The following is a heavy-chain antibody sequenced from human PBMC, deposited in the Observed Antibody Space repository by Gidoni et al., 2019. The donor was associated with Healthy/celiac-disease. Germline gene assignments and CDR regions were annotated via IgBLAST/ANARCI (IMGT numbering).Heavy chain of an antibody. CDR3: AKTRRYYYDSSGLSR. CDR1: GFTFSSYA. CDR2: ISGSGGST. Sequence: EVQLLESGGGLVQPGGSLRLSCAASGFTFSSYAMSWVRQAPGKGLEVVSAISGSGGSTYYADAVKGRFTISRDNSKNTLYLQMNSLRAEDTAVYYCAKTRRYYYDSSGLSRWGQGTLVTVSS. J-gene: IGHJ4*02. V-gene: IGHV3-23*01. D-gene: IGHD3-22*01.